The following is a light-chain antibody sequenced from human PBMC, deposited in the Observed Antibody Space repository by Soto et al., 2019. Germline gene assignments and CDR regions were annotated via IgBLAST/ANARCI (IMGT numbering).Light chain of an antibody. Sequence: EIVLTQCPGTLSLSPGERAIFSCRASQGVSSSYLTWYQQKPGQAPRLLIYGASNRATGIPDRFSGSGSGTDFTLTISRLEPEDFALYYCQQYGSSPPKYTFGQGTKLEIK. V-gene: IGKV3-20*01. CDR2: GAS. J-gene: IGKJ2*01. CDR1: QGVSSSY. CDR3: QQYGSSPPKYT.